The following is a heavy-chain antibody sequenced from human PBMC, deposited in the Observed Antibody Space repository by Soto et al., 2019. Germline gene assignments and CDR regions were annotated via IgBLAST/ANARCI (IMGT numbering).Heavy chain of an antibody. J-gene: IGHJ4*02. CDR1: GGSISSGDYY. Sequence: SETLSLTCTVSGGSISSGDYYWSWIRQPPGKGLEWIGYIYYSGSTNYNPSLKSRVTISADTSKNQFSLKLTSVTAADTAVYYCARDKITGLFDYWGQGTLVTVSS. D-gene: IGHD2-8*02. CDR3: ARDKITGLFDY. CDR2: IYYSGST. V-gene: IGHV4-30-4*01.